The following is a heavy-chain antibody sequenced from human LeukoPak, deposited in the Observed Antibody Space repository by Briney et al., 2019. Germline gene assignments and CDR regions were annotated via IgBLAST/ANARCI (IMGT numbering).Heavy chain of an antibody. J-gene: IGHJ5*02. CDR3: ARDYLGSGWFDP. CDR2: INHSGST. D-gene: IGHD7-27*01. V-gene: IGHV4-34*01. CDR1: GGSFSGYY. Sequence: SETLSLTCAVYGGSFSGYYWSWIRQPPGEGLEWIGEINHSGSTNYNPSLKSRVTISVDTSKNQFSLKLSSVTAADTAVYYCARDYLGSGWFDPWGQGTLVTVSS.